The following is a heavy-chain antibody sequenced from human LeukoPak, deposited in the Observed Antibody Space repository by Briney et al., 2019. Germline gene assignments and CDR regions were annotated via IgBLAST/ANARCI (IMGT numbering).Heavy chain of an antibody. CDR1: GYTFTGYY. CDR2: ITPNSGGT. J-gene: IGHJ4*02. Sequence: ASVRVSCRASGYTFTGYYMHWVRQAPGQGLEWVGGITPNSGGTNYAQKCQGRVTITRDTSISTAYMALSRLRSDDTAVYYCARGLGYSSGWYMNYWGQGTLVTVSS. D-gene: IGHD6-19*01. V-gene: IGHV1-2*02. CDR3: ARGLGYSSGWYMNY.